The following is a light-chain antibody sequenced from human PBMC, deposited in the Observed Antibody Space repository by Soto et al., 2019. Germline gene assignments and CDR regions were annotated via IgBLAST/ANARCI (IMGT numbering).Light chain of an antibody. Sequence: QSLLTHPASLSGSPGQSITISCTGTTSDVGGYNYVCWYQQHPGKAPKLMIYEVSNRPSGVSTRFSGSKSGNTASLTISGLQAEDEADYYCSSYTSSSTLYVFGTGTKVTVL. J-gene: IGLJ1*01. CDR1: TSDVGGYNY. CDR2: EVS. V-gene: IGLV2-14*01. CDR3: SSYTSSSTLYV.